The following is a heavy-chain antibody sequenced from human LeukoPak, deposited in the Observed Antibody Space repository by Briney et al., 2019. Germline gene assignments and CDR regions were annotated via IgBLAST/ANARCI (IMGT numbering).Heavy chain of an antibody. Sequence: SVKVSCKASGGTFSSYAISWVRQAPGQGLELMGGIIPIFGTANYAQKFQGRVTITADESTSTAYMELSSLRSEDTAVYYCAREPQRWLDPTRWFDPWGQGTLVTVSS. CDR1: GGTFSSYA. V-gene: IGHV1-69*01. CDR2: IIPIFGTA. J-gene: IGHJ5*02. D-gene: IGHD6-19*01. CDR3: AREPQRWLDPTRWFDP.